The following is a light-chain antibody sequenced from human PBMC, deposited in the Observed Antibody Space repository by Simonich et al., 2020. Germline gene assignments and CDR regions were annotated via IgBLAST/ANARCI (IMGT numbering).Light chain of an antibody. V-gene: IGKV4-1*01. CDR2: WAS. CDR1: QSVLYSSNNKNY. Sequence: DIVMTQSPDSLAVSLGERATINCKSSQSVLYSSNNKNYLAWYQQKPVQPPKLLIYWASTRESGVPDRFSGSWSGTDFTLTISSLQAEDVAVYYCQQYYSTPWTFGQGTKVEIK. CDR3: QQYYSTPWT. J-gene: IGKJ1*01.